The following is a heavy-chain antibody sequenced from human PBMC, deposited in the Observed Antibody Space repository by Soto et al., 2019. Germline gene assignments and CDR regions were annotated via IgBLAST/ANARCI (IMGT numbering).Heavy chain of an antibody. CDR2: ISGSGRTI. CDR1: GIIFSDY. Sequence: QVQLVESGGGLVKPGGSLRLSCAASGIIFSDYMSWVRQAPGKGLEWLSYISGSGRTIYSADSVKGRFTISRDNATNSLHLQMNNLRAEDTAVYYCARLPFPWAWFDPWCQGPRVTFSS. V-gene: IGHV3-11*01. D-gene: IGHD3-16*01. CDR3: ARLPFPWAWFDP. J-gene: IGHJ5*02.